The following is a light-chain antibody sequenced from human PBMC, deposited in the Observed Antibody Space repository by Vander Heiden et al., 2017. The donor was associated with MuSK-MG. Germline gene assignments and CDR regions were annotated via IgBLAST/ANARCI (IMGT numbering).Light chain of an antibody. CDR1: QSVSSY. CDR3: QHRNNWPYT. CDR2: DAA. J-gene: IGKJ2*01. V-gene: IGKV3-11*01. Sequence: EIVFTPTPGTLSLSPGERATLSCRASQSVSSYLAWYQQKPGQAPRLLSYDAANRATGLPARFSGSVSGTDFTLTISSLEAEDFAVYYCQHRNNWPYTFGQGTKLEIK.